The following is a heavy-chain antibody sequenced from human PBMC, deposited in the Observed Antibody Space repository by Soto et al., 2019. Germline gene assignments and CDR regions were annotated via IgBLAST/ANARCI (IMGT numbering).Heavy chain of an antibody. CDR3: ARDDLKLNYNWFDP. J-gene: IGHJ5*02. V-gene: IGHV3-7*05. CDR2: IKQDGSEK. Sequence: PGGSLRLSCAASGFTFSSYWMSWVRQAPGKGLEWVANIKQDGSEKYYVDSVKGRFTISRDNAKNSLYLQMNSLRAEDTAVYYCARDDLKLNYNWFDPWGQGTLVTVSS. CDR1: GFTFSSYW. D-gene: IGHD1-1*01.